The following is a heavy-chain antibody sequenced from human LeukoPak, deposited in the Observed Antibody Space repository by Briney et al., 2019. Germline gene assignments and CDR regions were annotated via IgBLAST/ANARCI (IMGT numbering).Heavy chain of an antibody. D-gene: IGHD1-26*01. CDR2: ITGNGGST. V-gene: IGHV3-23*01. CDR3: ARDSGSYLQPTDY. J-gene: IGHJ4*02. CDR1: GFIFSTYA. Sequence: GGSLILSCAASGFIFSTYAMTWVRQAPGKGLEWVSSITGNGGSTYYADSVKGRFTISRDNSKNTLHLQMNSLRAEDTAVYHCARDSGSYLQPTDYWGQGTLVTVSS.